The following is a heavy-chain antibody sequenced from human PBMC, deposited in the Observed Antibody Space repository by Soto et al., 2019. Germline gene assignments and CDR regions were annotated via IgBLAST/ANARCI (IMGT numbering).Heavy chain of an antibody. CDR2: IYYSGST. V-gene: IGHV4-31*03. J-gene: IGHJ6*03. CDR1: GGSISSGGYY. Sequence: SETLSLTCTVSGGSISSGGYYWSWIRQHPGKGLEWIGYIYYSGSTYYNPSLKSRVTISVDTSKNQFSLKLSSVTAADTALYYCVRDVPVAGTNYYYMDVWGKGTTVTVSS. CDR3: VRDVPVAGTNYYYMDV. D-gene: IGHD6-19*01.